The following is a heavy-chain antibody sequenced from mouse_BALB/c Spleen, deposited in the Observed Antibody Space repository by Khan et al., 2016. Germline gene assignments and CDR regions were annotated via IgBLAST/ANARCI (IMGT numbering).Heavy chain of an antibody. J-gene: IGHJ2*01. D-gene: IGHD2-1*01. CDR2: IDPSSSET. V-gene: IGHV1S127*01. CDR1: GYDFPSYW. Sequence: QVQLQQSGPELVRPGASVKMSCEASGYDFPSYWMNWVKQGPRQGLEWIGMIDPSSSETSLNQKFKDKATLNVDKSSNTAYMQLSSLTSEDSAVYFCARYYGNYFDFWGQGTTLTVSS. CDR3: ARYYGNYFDF.